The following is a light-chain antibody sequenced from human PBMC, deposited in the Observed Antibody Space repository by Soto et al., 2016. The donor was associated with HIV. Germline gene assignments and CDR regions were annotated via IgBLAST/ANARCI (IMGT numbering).Light chain of an antibody. Sequence: DIQLTQSPSLLSAFVGDRVIMTCRASQGIANYLAWYQQRPGMAPNLLIYAASSLQTGVPSRFSGSGSGTHFTLTINGLQPEDFATYYCQQLNSFPLTFGGGPRSTS. CDR2: AAS. CDR1: QGIANY. J-gene: IGKJ4*01. V-gene: IGKV1-9*01. CDR3: QQLNSFPLT.